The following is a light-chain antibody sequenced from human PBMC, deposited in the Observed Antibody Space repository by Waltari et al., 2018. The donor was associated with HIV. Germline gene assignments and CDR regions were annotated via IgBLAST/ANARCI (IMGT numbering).Light chain of an antibody. CDR2: DTE. Sequence: QSVLTQPPSVSAAPGQKVTISWPGNSSHIGNNFLSWKQQFPGTAPKLLMYDTEKRPSGLPERFSGSKSGTSATLGITVLQTGDEAVYYCGTGDSSLRAGVYGGGTKVTVL. CDR3: GTGDSSLRAGV. CDR1: SSHIGNNF. V-gene: IGLV1-51*01. J-gene: IGLJ3*02.